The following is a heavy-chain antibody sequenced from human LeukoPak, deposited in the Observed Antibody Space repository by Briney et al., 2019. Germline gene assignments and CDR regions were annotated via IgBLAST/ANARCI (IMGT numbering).Heavy chain of an antibody. Sequence: ASVNVSCKASGGTFSSYAISWVRQAPRQGLEWMGGIIPIFGTANYAQKFQGRVTITTDESTSTAYMELSSLRSEDTAVYYCARAPLPPYYYDSRGYYYFDYWGQGTLVTVSS. CDR1: GGTFSSYA. J-gene: IGHJ4*02. D-gene: IGHD3-22*01. CDR2: IIPIFGTA. V-gene: IGHV1-69*05. CDR3: ARAPLPPYYYDSRGYYYFDY.